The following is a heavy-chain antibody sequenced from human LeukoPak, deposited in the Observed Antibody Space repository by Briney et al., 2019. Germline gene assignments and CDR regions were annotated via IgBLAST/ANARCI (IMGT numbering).Heavy chain of an antibody. Sequence: SETLSLTCAVYGGSFSGYYWSWIRQPPGKGLEWIGEINHSGSTNYNPSLKSRVTISVDTSKNQFSLKLSSVTAADTAVYYCARGTLGRYFDRRKNWFDPWGQGTLVTVSS. J-gene: IGHJ5*02. CDR3: ARGTLGRYFDRRKNWFDP. CDR2: INHSGST. V-gene: IGHV4-34*01. CDR1: GGSFSGYY. D-gene: IGHD3-9*01.